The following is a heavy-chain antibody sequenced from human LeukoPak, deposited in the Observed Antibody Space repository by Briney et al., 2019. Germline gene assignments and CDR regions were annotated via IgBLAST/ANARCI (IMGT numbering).Heavy chain of an antibody. J-gene: IGHJ6*02. CDR1: GYTFTSNG. CDR2: INPDSGGT. CDR3: AGFFCSSDSCYFFYGMDV. Sequence: ASVKVSCKTSGYTFTSNGISWVRQAPGQGLEWMGWINPDSGGTNYAQNFQGRVTMTRDTSITTAYMELSGLRSDDTAAYYCAGFFCSSDSCYFFYGMDVWGQGTTLTVSS. V-gene: IGHV1-2*02. D-gene: IGHD2-2*01.